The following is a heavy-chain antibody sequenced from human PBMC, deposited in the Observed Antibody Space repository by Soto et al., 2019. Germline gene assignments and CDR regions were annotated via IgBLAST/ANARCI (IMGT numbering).Heavy chain of an antibody. CDR2: ISGDNGDT. Sequence: QVQLVQSGAEVKKPGASVKVSCKASGYTFTNYGTSWVRQATGQGLEYMGWISGDNGDTHYAQKVQGRVTMTTDTSTNTADMELRSLRPDYTAVYYCVRGPSLGYFQYWGQGTLVTVSS. V-gene: IGHV1-18*01. CDR1: GYTFTNYG. CDR3: VRGPSLGYFQY. J-gene: IGHJ1*01. D-gene: IGHD6-6*01.